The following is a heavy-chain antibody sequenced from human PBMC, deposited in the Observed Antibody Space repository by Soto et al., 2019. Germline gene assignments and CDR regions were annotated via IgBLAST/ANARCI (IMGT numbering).Heavy chain of an antibody. J-gene: IGHJ6*02. CDR2: IIPIFGTA. D-gene: IGHD5-18*01. Sequence: QVQLVQSGAEVKKPGPSVKVSCKSSGGTFSSYAISWVRQAPGQGLEWMGGIIPIFGTANYAQKFQGRVTITADEYTSTAYMELSSLRSEDTAVYYCASGGYGYPYYYYGMDVWGQGTTVTVSS. CDR1: GGTFSSYA. CDR3: ASGGYGYPYYYYGMDV. V-gene: IGHV1-69*01.